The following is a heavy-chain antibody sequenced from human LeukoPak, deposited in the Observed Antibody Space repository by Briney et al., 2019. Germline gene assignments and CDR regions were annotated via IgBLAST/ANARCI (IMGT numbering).Heavy chain of an antibody. D-gene: IGHD6-13*01. J-gene: IGHJ5*02. Sequence: KSSETLSLTCTVSRGSISSSAYYWAWIRRPPGKGLEWIGSVYYNGHTHYNPSLEGPVTISVDTSKNQFSLKLNSVTAADTAVYYCARIYSSSWFLNWFDPWGQGTLVTVSS. CDR2: VYYNGHT. CDR1: RGSISSSAYY. CDR3: ARIYSSSWFLNWFDP. V-gene: IGHV4-39*07.